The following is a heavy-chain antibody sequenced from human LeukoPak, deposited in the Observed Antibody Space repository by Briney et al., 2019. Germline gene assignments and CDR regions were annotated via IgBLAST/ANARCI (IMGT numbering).Heavy chain of an antibody. V-gene: IGHV4-34*01. CDR3: ARARGRITILGVVMFDY. Sequence: SETLSLTCAVYGGSFSGYYWSRIRQPPGKGLEWIGEINHSGSTNYNPSLKSRVTISVDTSKNQFSLKLSSVTAADTAVYYCARARGRITILGVVMFDYWGQGTLVTVSS. D-gene: IGHD3-3*01. CDR1: GGSFSGYY. CDR2: INHSGST. J-gene: IGHJ4*02.